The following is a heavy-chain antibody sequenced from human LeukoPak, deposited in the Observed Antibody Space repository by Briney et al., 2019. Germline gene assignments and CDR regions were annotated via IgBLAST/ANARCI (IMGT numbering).Heavy chain of an antibody. D-gene: IGHD5-18*01. CDR2: IYSVGST. V-gene: IGHV3-66*01. J-gene: IGHJ4*02. CDR1: GFTFSSNY. Sequence: GGSLRLSCAASGFTFSSNYMSWVRQAPGKGLEWVSVIYSVGSTYYADSVQGRFTISRDNSKNTLYLQMNSLRAEDTAVYYCARDSGYSFGTPFDYWGQGTLVTVSS. CDR3: ARDSGYSFGTPFDY.